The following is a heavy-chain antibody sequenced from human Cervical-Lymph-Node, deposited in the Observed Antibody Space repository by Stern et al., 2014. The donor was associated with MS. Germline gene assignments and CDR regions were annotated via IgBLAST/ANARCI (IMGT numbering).Heavy chain of an antibody. D-gene: IGHD6-13*01. CDR1: GGSISSGSYY. CDR2: IYTSGST. J-gene: IGHJ6*02. V-gene: IGHV4-61*02. Sequence: QLQLQESGPGLVKPSQTLSLTCTVSGGSISSGSYYWSWIRQPAGKGLEWIGRIYTSGSTNYNPSLQSRVTISVDTAKKQFSLKLTSWTAADTAVYYCARASAANGRYYYYYGMDVWGQGTTVTVSS. CDR3: ARASAANGRYYYYYGMDV.